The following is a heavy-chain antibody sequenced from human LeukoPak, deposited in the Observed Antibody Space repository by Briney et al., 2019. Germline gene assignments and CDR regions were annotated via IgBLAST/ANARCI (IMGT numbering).Heavy chain of an antibody. CDR1: GFTFSSYW. CDR3: ARDIRFLEWLPAPTYYYYGMDV. D-gene: IGHD3-3*01. V-gene: IGHV3-74*01. J-gene: IGHJ6*02. Sequence: PGGSLRLSCAASGFTFSSYWMHLVRQAPGKGLVWVSRINSDGSSTSYADSVKGRFTISRDNAKNTLYLQMNSLRAEDTAVYYCARDIRFLEWLPAPTYYYYGMDVWGQGTTVTVSS. CDR2: INSDGSST.